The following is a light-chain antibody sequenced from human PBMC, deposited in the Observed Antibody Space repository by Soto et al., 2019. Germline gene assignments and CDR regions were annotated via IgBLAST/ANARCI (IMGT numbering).Light chain of an antibody. V-gene: IGKV3-20*01. J-gene: IGKJ1*01. CDR1: QSVSSNY. Sequence: ENVLTQSPGTLSLSPGERATLSCRASQSVSSNYLAWYQQKPGQAPRLLVYGASSRATGIPDRFSGSGSGTDFTLTISRLEPEDFAVDYCQQYGSSRWTFGQGTKVEIK. CDR3: QQYGSSRWT. CDR2: GAS.